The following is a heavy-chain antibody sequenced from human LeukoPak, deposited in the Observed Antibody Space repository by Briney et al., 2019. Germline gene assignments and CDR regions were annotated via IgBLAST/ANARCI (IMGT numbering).Heavy chain of an antibody. Sequence: GASVKVSCKGSGYTLSNHAFSWVRQAPGQGLEWMGWISADNGNTNHAQKFQGRVTMTRDTSISTVYMELSRLRSDDTAVYYCASGAVTRTPAEATGLDYWGQGTLVTVSS. J-gene: IGHJ4*02. CDR3: ASGAVTRTPAEATGLDY. V-gene: IGHV1-18*04. D-gene: IGHD2-2*01. CDR1: GYTLSNHA. CDR2: ISADNGNT.